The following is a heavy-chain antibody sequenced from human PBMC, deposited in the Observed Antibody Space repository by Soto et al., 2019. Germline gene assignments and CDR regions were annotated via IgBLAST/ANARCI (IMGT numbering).Heavy chain of an antibody. V-gene: IGHV5-51*01. CDR3: ARRQGGWAYYFDH. Sequence: GGSLKISCQGSGYSFTSYWIGWVRQMPGKGLEWMGIIYPGESDTRYSPSFQGQVTISADKSIRTAYLQWSSLKASDTSTYYCARRQGGWAYYFDHWGQGTLVTVSS. CDR1: GYSFTSYW. J-gene: IGHJ4*02. CDR2: IYPGESDT. D-gene: IGHD6-19*01.